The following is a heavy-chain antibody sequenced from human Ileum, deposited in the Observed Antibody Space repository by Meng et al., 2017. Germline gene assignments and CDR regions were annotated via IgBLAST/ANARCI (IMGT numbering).Heavy chain of an antibody. Sequence: SETLSLTCSVSAYSISGAYYWGWIRQPPGKGLEWLGTIYHSGTTYDNPSLKSRVTISVDTSKNQFSLNVTSVTAADTAVYFCVASPRGIMSDFWGQGTLVTVSS. CDR2: IYHSGTT. D-gene: IGHD3-10*01. CDR1: AYSISGAYY. CDR3: VASPRGIMSDF. V-gene: IGHV4-38-2*02. J-gene: IGHJ4*02.